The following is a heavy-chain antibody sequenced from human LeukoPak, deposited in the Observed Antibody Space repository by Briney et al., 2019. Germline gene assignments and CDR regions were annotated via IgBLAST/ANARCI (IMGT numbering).Heavy chain of an antibody. Sequence: SGPTLVKPTQTLTLTCTFSGFSLHTNGVSVGWIRQPPGKALEWLALIYWDDDKHYSPSLKSRLTITKDTSKNQVVLTMTNMNPADTATYYCAHSDGSILSEAFDIWGQGTMVTVSS. CDR3: AHSDGSILSEAFDI. CDR2: IYWDDDK. CDR1: GFSLHTNGVS. V-gene: IGHV2-5*02. D-gene: IGHD3-3*02. J-gene: IGHJ3*02.